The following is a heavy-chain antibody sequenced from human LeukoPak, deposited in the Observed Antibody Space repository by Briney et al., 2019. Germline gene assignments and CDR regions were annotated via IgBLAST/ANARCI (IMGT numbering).Heavy chain of an antibody. Sequence: ASVKVSCKASGYTFTGYYMHWVRQAPGQGLEWMGWINPNSGGTNYAQKFQGRVTMTRDTSISTAYMELSRLRSDDTAVYYCARGFAYTAKSYYYYGMDVWAQGTTVTVSS. CDR1: GYTFTGYY. J-gene: IGHJ6*02. D-gene: IGHD2-2*02. CDR2: INPNSGGT. V-gene: IGHV1-2*02. CDR3: ARGFAYTAKSYYYYGMDV.